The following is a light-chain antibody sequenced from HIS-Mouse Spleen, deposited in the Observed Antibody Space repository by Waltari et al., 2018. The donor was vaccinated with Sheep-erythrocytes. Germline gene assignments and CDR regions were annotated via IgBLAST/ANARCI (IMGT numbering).Light chain of an antibody. Sequence: QSALTQPASVSGSPGQSITISCTGTSSDVGGYNYVSWYHQHPGKAPKLIIYDVSKRPSGVPDRFSGSKSGNTASLTISGRQAEDEADYYCCSYAGSYNHVFATGTKVTVL. V-gene: IGLV2-11*01. CDR2: DVS. CDR3: CSYAGSYNHV. CDR1: SSDVGGYNY. J-gene: IGLJ1*01.